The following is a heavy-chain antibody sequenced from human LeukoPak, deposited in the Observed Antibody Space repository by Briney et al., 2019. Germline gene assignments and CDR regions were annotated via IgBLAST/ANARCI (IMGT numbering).Heavy chain of an antibody. Sequence: GGSLRLSCAASGFTFSSYSMNWVRQAPGKGLEWVSYISSSSATIYYADSVKGRFTISRDNAKNSLYLQMNSLRAEDTAVYYCAKDIKYCRSTSCYDEYYFDYWGQGTLVTVSS. CDR1: GFTFSSYS. J-gene: IGHJ4*02. D-gene: IGHD2-2*01. CDR3: AKDIKYCRSTSCYDEYYFDY. CDR2: ISSSSATI. V-gene: IGHV3-48*01.